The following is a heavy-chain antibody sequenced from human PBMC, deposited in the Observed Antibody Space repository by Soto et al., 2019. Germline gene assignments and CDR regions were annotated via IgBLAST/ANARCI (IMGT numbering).Heavy chain of an antibody. CDR1: GYTFTSYG. CDR3: ARDLGIFGVVYYYYYGMDV. D-gene: IGHD3-3*01. CDR2: ISAYNGNT. J-gene: IGHJ6*02. Sequence: AASVKVSCKASGYTFTSYGISWVRQAPGQGLEWMGWISAYNGNTNYAQKLQGRVTMTTDTSTSTAYMELRSLRSDDTAVYYCARDLGIFGVVYYYYYGMDVWGQGTTVTVSS. V-gene: IGHV1-18*01.